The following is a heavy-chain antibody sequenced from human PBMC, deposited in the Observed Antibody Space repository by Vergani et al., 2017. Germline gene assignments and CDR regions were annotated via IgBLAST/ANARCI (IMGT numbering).Heavy chain of an antibody. Sequence: QVQLQQWGGGLLKPSETLSLTCVVNGGSFTSYHWTWIRQSPGEGLEWVGDIDHTGRPDYNPSLTRRLTLSVDKSRNQFSLTLISVTATDTAIYFCARVKTETNGHLYYYYYMDVWGQGTAVTVS. D-gene: IGHD2-8*01. CDR3: ARVKTETNGHLYYYYYMDV. V-gene: IGHV4-34*01. J-gene: IGHJ6*03. CDR2: IDHTGRP. CDR1: GGSFTSYH.